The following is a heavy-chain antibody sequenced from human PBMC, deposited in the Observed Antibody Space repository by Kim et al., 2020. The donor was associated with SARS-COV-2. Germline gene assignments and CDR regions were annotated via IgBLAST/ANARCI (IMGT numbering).Heavy chain of an antibody. CDR3: SKRAAYGCSTGWSFDP. J-gene: IGHJ5*02. V-gene: IGHV4-61*03. Sequence: SETLSLTCTVSGGSVNGGYCYWSWIRPPPGKGLEGVGYIFYSGSTTCNPSLPSRVIISADTTKNHFSLNLNSVTAAATAVYSCSKRAAYGCSTGWSFDP. CDR1: GGSVNGGYCY. D-gene: IGHD2-2*01. CDR2: IFYSGST.